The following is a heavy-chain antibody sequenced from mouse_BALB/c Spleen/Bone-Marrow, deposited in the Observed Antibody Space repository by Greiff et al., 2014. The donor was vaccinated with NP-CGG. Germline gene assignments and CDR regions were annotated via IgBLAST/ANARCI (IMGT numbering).Heavy chain of an antibody. Sequence: QVHVKQSGAELLKPGTSVKLSCKASGYTFTRYWMHWVKQRPGQGLEWIGELNPSNGHTNYNGKFKNKATVTVDKSSSTAYVQLISLTSEDSAVYYCARMIATRGFDYWGQGTTLTVSS. CDR1: GYTFTRYW. CDR2: LNPSNGHT. J-gene: IGHJ2*01. D-gene: IGHD2-4*01. CDR3: ARMIATRGFDY. V-gene: IGHV1S81*02.